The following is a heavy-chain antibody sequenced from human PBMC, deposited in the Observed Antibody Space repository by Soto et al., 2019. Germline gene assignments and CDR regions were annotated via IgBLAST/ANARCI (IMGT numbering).Heavy chain of an antibody. CDR2: ISSSSSTI. D-gene: IGHD1-26*01. Sequence: EVQLVESGGGLVQPGGSLRLSCAASGFTFSSYNMNWVRQARGKGLEWVSYISSSSSTIYYADSVKGRFTISRDNAKNSLYLQMNSLRDGDTAVYYCASASGRYYAYWGQGTLVTVSS. CDR1: GFTFSSYN. CDR3: ASASGRYYAY. V-gene: IGHV3-48*02. J-gene: IGHJ4*02.